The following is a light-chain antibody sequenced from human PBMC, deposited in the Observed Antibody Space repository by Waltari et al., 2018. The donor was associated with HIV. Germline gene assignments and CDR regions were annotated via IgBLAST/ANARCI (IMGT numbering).Light chain of an antibody. CDR1: SSHIGASYD. CDR2: GNT. J-gene: IGLJ3*02. CDR3: QSYDSSLRGRV. Sequence: SVLTQPPSVSGAPGQTITISCTGSSSHIGASYDVHWYQHLPGTAPKLLIYGNTKRPSGVPDRFSGSKSGTSASLAITGLQAEDEADYYCQSYDSSLRGRVFGGGTKLTVL. V-gene: IGLV1-40*01.